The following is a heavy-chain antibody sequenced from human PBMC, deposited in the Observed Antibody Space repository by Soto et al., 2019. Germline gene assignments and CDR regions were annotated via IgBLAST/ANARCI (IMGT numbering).Heavy chain of an antibody. CDR3: ARNGYTYGLDV. J-gene: IGHJ6*02. D-gene: IGHD3-16*02. CDR2: IYYRGERLGNMYYSGTT. V-gene: IGHV4-31*03. Sequence: QVQLQESGPGLVKPSQTLSLTCTVSGGSITSNGYYWSWIRQHPGKGLEWIGYIYYRGERLGNMYYSGTTFYNPSLKSRVSISVDTSANQFSLKLNSVTAADTAVYFCARNGYTYGLDVWGQGTTVTVSS. CDR1: GGSITSNGYY.